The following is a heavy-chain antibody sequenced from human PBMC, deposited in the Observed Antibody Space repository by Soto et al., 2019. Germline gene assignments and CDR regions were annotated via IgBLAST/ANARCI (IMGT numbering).Heavy chain of an antibody. CDR1: GFTFSSYG. Sequence: QPGGSLRLSCAASGFTFSSYGMHWVRQAPGKGLEWVAVISYDGSNKYYADSVKGRFTISRDNSKNTLYLQMNSLRAEDTAVYYCAKDAARIFVATGDNFDYWGQGTLVTVSS. J-gene: IGHJ4*02. D-gene: IGHD2-15*01. CDR3: AKDAARIFVATGDNFDY. V-gene: IGHV3-30*18. CDR2: ISYDGSNK.